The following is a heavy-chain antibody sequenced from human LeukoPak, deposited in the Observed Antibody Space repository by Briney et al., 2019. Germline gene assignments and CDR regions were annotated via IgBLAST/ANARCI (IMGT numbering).Heavy chain of an antibody. CDR2: ISSGSTYE. CDR1: GFTFSSYT. V-gene: IGHV3-21*01. D-gene: IGHD2-2*02. CDR3: ARVKDLYRDF. Sequence: GGSLRLSCAASGFTFSSYTMNWVRQAPGKGLEWVSSISSGSTYEFYADSVKGRFTISRDNVKNSLYLQMNSLRAEDTAVYYCARVKDLYRDFWGQGTLVTVSS. J-gene: IGHJ4*02.